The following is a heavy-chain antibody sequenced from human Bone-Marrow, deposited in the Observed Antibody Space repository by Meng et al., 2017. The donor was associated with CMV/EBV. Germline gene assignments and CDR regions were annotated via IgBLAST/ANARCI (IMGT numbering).Heavy chain of an antibody. CDR2: IIPILGIA. Sequence: SVKVSCKASGGTFSSYTISWVRQAPGQGLEWMGRIIPILGIANYAQKFQGRVTITADKSTSTAYMELSSLRSEDTAVYYCARGAPDYAFGFDYWGQGTTVTVSS. D-gene: IGHD2-2*01. V-gene: IGHV1-69*02. CDR1: GGTFSSYT. CDR3: ARGAPDYAFGFDY. J-gene: IGHJ4*03.